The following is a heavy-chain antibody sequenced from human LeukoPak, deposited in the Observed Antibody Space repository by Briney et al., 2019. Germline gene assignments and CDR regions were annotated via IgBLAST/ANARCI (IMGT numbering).Heavy chain of an antibody. Sequence: ASVKVSCKASGYTFTSYDINWVRQATGQGLEWMGWMNPNSGNTGYAQKFQGRVTMTRDTSISTAYMELSRLRSDDTAVYYCARRVLLWFGEPNWFDPWGQGTLVTVSS. V-gene: IGHV1-8*01. D-gene: IGHD3-10*01. J-gene: IGHJ5*02. CDR2: MNPNSGNT. CDR1: GYTFTSYD. CDR3: ARRVLLWFGEPNWFDP.